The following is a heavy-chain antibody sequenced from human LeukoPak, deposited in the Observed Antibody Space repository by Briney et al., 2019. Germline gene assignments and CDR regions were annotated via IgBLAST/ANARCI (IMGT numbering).Heavy chain of an antibody. J-gene: IGHJ4*02. V-gene: IGHV4-34*01. CDR3: ARVAMVGGGYFDY. Sequence: SETLSLTCAVYGGSFSGYYWSWIRQPPGKGLEWIGEINHSGSTNYNPSLKSRVTISVDTSKNQFSLKLSSVTAADTAVYYCARVAMVGGGYFDYWGQGTLVTVSS. CDR2: INHSGST. D-gene: IGHD2-15*01. CDR1: GGSFSGYY.